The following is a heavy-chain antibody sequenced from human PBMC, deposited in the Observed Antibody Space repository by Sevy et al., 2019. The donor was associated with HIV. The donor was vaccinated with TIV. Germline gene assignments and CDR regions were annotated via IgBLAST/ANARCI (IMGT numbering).Heavy chain of an antibody. CDR1: GFTFGDYA. J-gene: IGHJ4*02. Sequence: GGSLRLSCTASGFTFGDYAMSWFRQAPGRGLEWVGFIRSETYGDTTEYAASVKGSFTVSRDNSKSNVYLQMNSLKTEDTAVYYCTRRASRVYGDHLNLYWGQGTLVTVSS. D-gene: IGHD2-21*02. CDR2: IRSETYGDTT. CDR3: TRRASRVYGDHLNLY. V-gene: IGHV3-49*03.